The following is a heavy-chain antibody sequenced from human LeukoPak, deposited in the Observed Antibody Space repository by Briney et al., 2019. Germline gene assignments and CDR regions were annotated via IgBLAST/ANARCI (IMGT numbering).Heavy chain of an antibody. CDR2: IKDDGSAN. D-gene: IGHD6-19*01. Sequence: GGSLRLSCAASGLAFSTYWMKWVRQAPGKGLEWVASIKDDGSANYYVDSVKGRFTISRDNAKNSLYLRMNSLRVEDTAVYYCARQKAGVAVAGPGDHWGQGTLVTVSS. J-gene: IGHJ4*02. CDR1: GLAFSTYW. CDR3: ARQKAGVAVAGPGDH. V-gene: IGHV3-7*01.